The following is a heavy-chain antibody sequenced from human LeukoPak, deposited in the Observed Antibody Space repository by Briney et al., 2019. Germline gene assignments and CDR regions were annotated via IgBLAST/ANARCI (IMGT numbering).Heavy chain of an antibody. Sequence: SETLSLTCAVSGYSISIGYYWGWIGQPPGKGLEWIGSIFHSGNTYYNPSLKSRVTISVDTSKNQFSLKLSSVTAADTGVYYCARGSTSRYGPFDYWGQGTLVTVSS. CDR2: IFHSGNT. V-gene: IGHV4-38-2*01. D-gene: IGHD5-24*01. CDR3: ARGSTSRYGPFDY. J-gene: IGHJ4*02. CDR1: GYSISIGYY.